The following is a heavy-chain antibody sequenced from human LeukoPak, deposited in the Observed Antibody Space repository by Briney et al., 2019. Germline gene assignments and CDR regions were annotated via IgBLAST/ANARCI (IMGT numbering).Heavy chain of an antibody. CDR2: ISSSSYYI. Sequence: GGSLRLSCAASGFTFSSYSMNWVRQAPGKGLEWVSSISSSSYYIYYADSVKGRFTISRDNAKNSLFLQMSSLRAEDTAVYYCARGLGSSWYSSHYWGQGTLVTVSS. CDR1: GFTFSSYS. CDR3: ARGLGSSWYSSHY. D-gene: IGHD6-13*01. J-gene: IGHJ4*02. V-gene: IGHV3-21*01.